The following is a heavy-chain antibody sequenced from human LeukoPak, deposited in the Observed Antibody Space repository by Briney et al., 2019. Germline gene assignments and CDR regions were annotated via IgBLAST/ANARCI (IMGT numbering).Heavy chain of an antibody. Sequence: ASVKVSCKASGYTFTSNYIHWVRQAPGQGLEWMGMIYPRDGSTSYARKFQGRVTVTRDTSTSTVHMELSGLRSEDTAVYYCARDQEGFDYWGREPWSPSPQ. CDR2: IYPRDGST. J-gene: IGHJ4*02. CDR1: GYTFTSNY. CDR3: ARDQEGFDY. V-gene: IGHV1-46*01.